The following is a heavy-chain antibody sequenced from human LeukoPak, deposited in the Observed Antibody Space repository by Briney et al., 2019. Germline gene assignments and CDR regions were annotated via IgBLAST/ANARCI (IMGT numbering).Heavy chain of an antibody. Sequence: GGSLRLSCAASGFTFSSYGMHWVRQAPGKGLEWVAFIRYDGSNKYYADSVKGRFTISRDNSKNTLYLQMNSLRAEDTAAYYCAKDRLQFGEGEYGMDVWGQGTTVTVSS. CDR1: GFTFSSYG. D-gene: IGHD3-10*01. V-gene: IGHV3-30*02. CDR3: AKDRLQFGEGEYGMDV. CDR2: IRYDGSNK. J-gene: IGHJ6*02.